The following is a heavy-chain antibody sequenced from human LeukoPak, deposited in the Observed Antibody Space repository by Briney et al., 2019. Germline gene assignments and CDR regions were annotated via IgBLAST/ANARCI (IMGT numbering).Heavy chain of an antibody. Sequence: GASVKVSCKASGYTFTSYGISWVRQAPGQGLEWMGYIITYNGNTNYAQKLQGRVTMTTDTSTSTAYMELSRLRSDDTAVYYCARDPYYYYDSSGYPEDGFDYWGQGTLVTVSS. CDR3: ARDPYYYYDSSGYPEDGFDY. CDR1: GYTFTSYG. J-gene: IGHJ4*02. D-gene: IGHD3-22*01. V-gene: IGHV1-18*01. CDR2: IITYNGNT.